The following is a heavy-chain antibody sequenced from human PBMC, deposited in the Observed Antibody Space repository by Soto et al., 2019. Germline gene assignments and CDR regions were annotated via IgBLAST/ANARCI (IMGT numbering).Heavy chain of an antibody. Sequence: QVQLQESGPGLVKPSQTLSLTCTVSGGSISSGDYYWSWIRQPPGKGLEWIGYIYYSGSTYYNPSLKSRVTISVDTSKNQFSLKLSSVTAADTAVYYCASWQGDFWSGYYIRLDYWGQGTLVTVSS. V-gene: IGHV4-30-4*01. CDR2: IYYSGST. CDR1: GGSISSGDYY. D-gene: IGHD3-3*01. J-gene: IGHJ4*02. CDR3: ASWQGDFWSGYYIRLDY.